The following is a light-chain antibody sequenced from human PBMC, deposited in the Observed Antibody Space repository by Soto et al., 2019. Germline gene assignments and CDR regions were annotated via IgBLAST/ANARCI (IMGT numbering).Light chain of an antibody. CDR3: QQYDSSVT. V-gene: IGKV3-20*01. CDR1: QSVSSSS. Sequence: DIVLTQSPGTLSLSPGERATLSCRASQSVSSSSLAWYQQKPGQAPRLLIYDVSKRATGIPDRFSGSGSGTDFTLRISRLEPDDFAVYYCQQYDSSVTFGGGTNLEIK. J-gene: IGKJ4*01. CDR2: DVS.